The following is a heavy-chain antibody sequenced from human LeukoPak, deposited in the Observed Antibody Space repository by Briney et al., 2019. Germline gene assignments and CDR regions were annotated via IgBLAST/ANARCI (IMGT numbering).Heavy chain of an antibody. CDR3: ARPGYCSSTSCESSEY. CDR1: GYSFTSYW. CDR2: IYPGDSDT. V-gene: IGHV5-51*01. Sequence: GESLKISCKGSGYSFTSYWIGWVRQMPGKGLEWMGIIYPGDSDTRYSPSFQGQVTISADKSISTAYLQWSSLKASDTAMYYCARPGYCSSTSCESSEYWGQGTLVTVSS. J-gene: IGHJ4*02. D-gene: IGHD2-2*01.